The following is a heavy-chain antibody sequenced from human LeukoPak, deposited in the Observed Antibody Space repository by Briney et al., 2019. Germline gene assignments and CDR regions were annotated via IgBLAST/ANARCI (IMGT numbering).Heavy chain of an antibody. J-gene: IGHJ4*02. CDR1: GFTFRNFW. D-gene: IGHD1-14*01. Sequence: PGGSLRLSCAASGFTFRNFWMSWVRQAPGKGLEWLANINQDGSAKYYVDSVKGRFTISRDNAKNSLYLEMNSLRGEDTAVYYCARGGNLENWGRGTLVTVSS. CDR3: ARGGNLEN. V-gene: IGHV3-7*01. CDR2: INQDGSAK.